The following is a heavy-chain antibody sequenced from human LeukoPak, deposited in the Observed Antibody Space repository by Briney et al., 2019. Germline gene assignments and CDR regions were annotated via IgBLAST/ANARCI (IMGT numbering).Heavy chain of an antibody. J-gene: IGHJ4*02. D-gene: IGHD2-15*01. V-gene: IGHV3-23*01. CDR3: AKDSCSGGSCYSNFDY. CDR2: ISGSGAYT. Sequence: GGSLRLSCAASGFTFSDYYMSWIRQAPGKGLEWVSTISGSGAYTFYADSVKGRFTMSRDNSKNTLYLQMNSLRAEDTAIYYCAKDSCSGGSCYSNFDYWGQGTLVTVSS. CDR1: GFTFSDYY.